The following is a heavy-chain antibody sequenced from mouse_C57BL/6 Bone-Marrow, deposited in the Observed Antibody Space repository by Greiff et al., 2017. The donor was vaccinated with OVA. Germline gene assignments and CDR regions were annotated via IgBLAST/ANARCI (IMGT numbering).Heavy chain of an antibody. D-gene: IGHD1-1*01. V-gene: IGHV3-6*01. Sequence: ESGPGLVKPSQSLSLTCSVTGYSITSGYYWNWIRQFPGNKLEWMGYISYDGSNNYNPSLKNRISITRDTSKNQFFLKLNSVTTEDTATYYCARDLITTVVAPYWYFDVWGTGTTVTVSS. J-gene: IGHJ1*03. CDR3: ARDLITTVVAPYWYFDV. CDR2: ISYDGSN. CDR1: GYSITSGYY.